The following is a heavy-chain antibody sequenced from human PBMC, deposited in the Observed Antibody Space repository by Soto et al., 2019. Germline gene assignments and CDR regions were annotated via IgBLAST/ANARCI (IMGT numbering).Heavy chain of an antibody. V-gene: IGHV4-39*01. Sequence: QLQLQESVPRLVKPSETLSLTCSVSGGSISSSSYSWGWIRQPPGKGLEWIGTIYYSGSTHYNPSLAGRLAISADTPNNQLSLRLSSVTAADTAVYYCGRQPGHCGSTTCFGYYSVDVWGQGTTVTVS. CDR1: GGSISSSSYS. J-gene: IGHJ6*02. CDR2: IYYSGST. D-gene: IGHD2-2*01. CDR3: GRQPGHCGSTTCFGYYSVDV.